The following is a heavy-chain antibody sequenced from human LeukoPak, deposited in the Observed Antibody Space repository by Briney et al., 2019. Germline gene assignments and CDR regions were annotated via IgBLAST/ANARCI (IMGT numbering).Heavy chain of an antibody. CDR2: ISAGGNT. Sequence: GGSLRLSCAVSGFTLNMYVMNWVRQAPGKGLEWVSSISAGGNTDYADSVKGRFTISRDSSKKTLYLQMNNLRAEDTAVYYCAKGGKWDVTPFDYWGQGTLVTVSS. J-gene: IGHJ4*02. CDR3: AKGGKWDVTPFDY. CDR1: GFTLNMYV. D-gene: IGHD1-26*01. V-gene: IGHV3-23*01.